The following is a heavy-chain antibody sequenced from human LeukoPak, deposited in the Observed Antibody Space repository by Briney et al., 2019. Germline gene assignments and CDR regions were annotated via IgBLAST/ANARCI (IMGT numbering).Heavy chain of an antibody. CDR2: INTNTGNP. J-gene: IGHJ6*03. CDR3: ARKSVAATPRDIVYQYYSMDV. D-gene: IGHD2-15*01. CDR1: GYTFTSYA. Sequence: ASVKVSCKASGYTFTSYAMNWVRQAPGQGLEWMGWINTNTGNPTYAQGFTGRFVFSLDTSVSTAYLQISSLKAEDTAVYYCARKSVAATPRDIVYQYYSMDVWGKGTTVTVSS. V-gene: IGHV7-4-1*02.